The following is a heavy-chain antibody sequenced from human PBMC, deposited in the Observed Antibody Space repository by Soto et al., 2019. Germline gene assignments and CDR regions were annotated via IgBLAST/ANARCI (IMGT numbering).Heavy chain of an antibody. D-gene: IGHD2-2*01. Sequence: QVQLVESGGGVVQPGRSLRLSCAASGFTFSSYAMHWVRQAPGKGLEWVAVISYDGSNKYYADSVKGRFTISRDNSKNTLYLQMNSLRAEDTAVYYCAREPGPPAQNYYYGMDVW. CDR2: ISYDGSNK. V-gene: IGHV3-30-3*01. CDR3: AREPGPPAQNYYYGMDV. J-gene: IGHJ6*01. CDR1: GFTFSSYA.